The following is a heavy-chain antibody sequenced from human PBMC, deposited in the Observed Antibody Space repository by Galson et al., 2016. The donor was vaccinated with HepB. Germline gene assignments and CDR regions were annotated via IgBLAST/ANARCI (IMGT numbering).Heavy chain of an antibody. Sequence: SLRLSCAASGFNFTNAWMSWVRQAPGKGLEWVGRIKSKTYGGTTDYPAPVKGRFTISRDDSKNTLFLEMNSLKTEDTALYYCTTVVSTLHFPNYWGQGTLVTVSS. V-gene: IGHV3-15*01. J-gene: IGHJ4*02. CDR2: IKSKTYGGTT. CDR3: TTVVSTLHFPNY. CDR1: GFNFTNAW. D-gene: IGHD5/OR15-5a*01.